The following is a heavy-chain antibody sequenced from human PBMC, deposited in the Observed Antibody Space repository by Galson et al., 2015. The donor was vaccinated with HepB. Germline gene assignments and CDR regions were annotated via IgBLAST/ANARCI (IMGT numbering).Heavy chain of an antibody. J-gene: IGHJ5*02. D-gene: IGHD3-3*01. V-gene: IGHV4-34*01. CDR3: ARVGYDFWSGSLRWFDP. Sequence: SETLSLTCAVYGGSFSGYYWSWIRQPPGKGLEWIGEINHSGSTNYNPSLKSRVTISVDTSKNQFSLKLSSVTAADTAVYYCARVGYDFWSGSLRWFDPWGQGTLVTVSS. CDR2: INHSGST. CDR1: GGSFSGYY.